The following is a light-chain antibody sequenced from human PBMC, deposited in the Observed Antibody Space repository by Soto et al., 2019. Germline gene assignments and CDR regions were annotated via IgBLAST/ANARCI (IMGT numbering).Light chain of an antibody. J-gene: IGLJ3*02. Sequence: QSVLTQAPSASGTLGQRVTISCSGSSSKIGSNTVNWYQQLPGTAPKLLIYSNNQRPSGVPDRFSGSKSGTSASLAISGLQSEDEADYYCAAWDDSLNGSWVFGGGTKLTVL. V-gene: IGLV1-44*01. CDR3: AAWDDSLNGSWV. CDR1: SSKIGSNT. CDR2: SNN.